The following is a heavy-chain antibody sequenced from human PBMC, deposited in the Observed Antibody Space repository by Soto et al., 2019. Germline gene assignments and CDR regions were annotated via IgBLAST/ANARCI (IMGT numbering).Heavy chain of an antibody. CDR3: ARYIPGVRYYGMDV. Sequence: EVQLLESGGGLVQPGGSLRLSCAASGFTFSSYAMKWVRQAPGKGLEWVSLIGESGTPTYYADSVKGRFTISRDNSGNTLFLEMNSLRAADTAVYYCARYIPGVRYYGMDVWGQGTTVTVSS. D-gene: IGHD2-2*01. CDR2: IGESGTPT. V-gene: IGHV3-23*01. J-gene: IGHJ6*02. CDR1: GFTFSSYA.